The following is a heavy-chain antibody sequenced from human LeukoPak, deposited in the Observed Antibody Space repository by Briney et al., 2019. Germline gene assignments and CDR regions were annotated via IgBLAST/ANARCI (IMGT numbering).Heavy chain of an antibody. CDR3: ARWHGSSSGDP. CDR1: GYTFTGYY. CDR2: INPNSGGT. J-gene: IGHJ5*02. Sequence: ASVKVSCKASGYTFTGYYMHWVRQAPGQGLVWMGWINPNSGGTNYAQKFQGRVTMTRDTSISTAYMELSRLRSGDTAVYYCARWHGSSSGDPWGQGTLVTVSS. V-gene: IGHV1-2*02. D-gene: IGHD6-13*01.